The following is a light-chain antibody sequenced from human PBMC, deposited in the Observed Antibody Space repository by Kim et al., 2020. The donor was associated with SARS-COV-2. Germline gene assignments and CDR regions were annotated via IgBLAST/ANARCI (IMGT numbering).Light chain of an antibody. CDR1: QGVSGGT. J-gene: IGKJ1*01. Sequence: TPGEAVTLSARAVQGVSGGTLRAYQQKFGQAPRLLIYDASSMPTGVPDRFGGSGSGTDFALTSGRLEPEYFDVYYCQQYGSSPGTFGQGTKVDIK. CDR3: QQYGSSPGT. CDR2: DAS. V-gene: IGKV3-20*01.